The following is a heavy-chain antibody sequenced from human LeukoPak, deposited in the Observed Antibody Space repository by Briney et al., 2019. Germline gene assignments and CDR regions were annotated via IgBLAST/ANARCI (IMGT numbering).Heavy chain of an antibody. J-gene: IGHJ5*02. D-gene: IGHD2-21*01. CDR2: ITPSSGFA. CDR3: VRGSLVNFDH. V-gene: IGHV1-8*01. CDR1: GYTFINFD. Sequence: ASVTVSCKASGYTFINFDINWVRQTPGQGREWMGWITPSSGFAGYAQKFQGRVTMTSNISISTAYMELSSLRSEDTAVYYCVRGSLVNFDHWGQGSLVTVSS.